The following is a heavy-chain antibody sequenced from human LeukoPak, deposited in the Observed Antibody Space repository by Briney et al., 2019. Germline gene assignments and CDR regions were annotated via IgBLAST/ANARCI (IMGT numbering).Heavy chain of an antibody. Sequence: GSSVKVSCKASGGTFSSYAISWVRQAPGQGLEWMGRIIPIFGTANYAQKFQGRVTITTDESTSTAYMELSSLRSKDTAVYYCARDRIQLWSNWFDPWGQGTLVTVSS. CDR3: ARDRIQLWSNWFDP. V-gene: IGHV1-69*05. CDR2: IIPIFGTA. D-gene: IGHD5-18*01. CDR1: GGTFSSYA. J-gene: IGHJ5*02.